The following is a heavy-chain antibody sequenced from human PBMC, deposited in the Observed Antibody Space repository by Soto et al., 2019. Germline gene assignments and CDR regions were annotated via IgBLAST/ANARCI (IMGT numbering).Heavy chain of an antibody. Sequence: SETLSLTCTVSGGSISSYYWSWIRQPPGKGLEWIGYIHYSGSTDYSPSLKSRVTISVDTSKNQFSLKLSSVTAADTAVYYCAKDIRGRTAASVYNQFDPWGQGTPVTDS. CDR1: GGSISSYY. CDR3: AKDIRGRTAASVYNQFDP. V-gene: IGHV4-59*01. D-gene: IGHD6-13*01. J-gene: IGHJ5*02. CDR2: IHYSGST.